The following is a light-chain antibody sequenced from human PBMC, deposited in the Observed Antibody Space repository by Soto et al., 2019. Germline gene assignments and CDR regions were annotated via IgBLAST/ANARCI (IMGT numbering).Light chain of an antibody. J-gene: IGKJ2*01. Sequence: DIWLTQSPGALSLSPGERATLSCRSSRSISSSYLAWYQQKPGQAPRLLIYGASSRATGIPDRFSGSGSGTDFTLTISRLEPEDFAVYYWQQYGSSFVYTVGQGTRLEIQ. CDR1: RSISSSY. V-gene: IGKV3-20*01. CDR2: GAS. CDR3: QQYGSSFVYT.